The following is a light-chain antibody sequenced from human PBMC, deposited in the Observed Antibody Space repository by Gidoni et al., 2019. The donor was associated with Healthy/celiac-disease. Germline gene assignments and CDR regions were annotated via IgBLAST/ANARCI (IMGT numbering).Light chain of an antibody. CDR1: QSVSSN. V-gene: IGKV3-15*01. CDR3: QQYNNWPGX. CDR2: GAS. Sequence: EIVMTQSPATLSVSPGERATLSCRASQSVSSNLAWYQQKPGQAPRLLIYGASTRATGIPARFSGSGSGTEFTLTISSLQSEDFAVYYCQQYNNWPGXXXQGTRLEIK. J-gene: IGKJ5*01.